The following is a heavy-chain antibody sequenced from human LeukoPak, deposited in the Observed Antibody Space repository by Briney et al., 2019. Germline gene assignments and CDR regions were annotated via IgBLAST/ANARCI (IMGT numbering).Heavy chain of an antibody. CDR1: GGSFSGYY. CDR3: ARVKSYYDFWSGYYTGGRWFDP. J-gene: IGHJ5*02. CDR2: INHSGST. V-gene: IGHV4-34*01. Sequence: SETLSLTCAVYGGSFSGYYWSWIRQPSGKGLEWIGEINHSGSTNYNPSLKSRVTISVDTSKNQFSLKLSSVTAADTAVYYCARVKSYYDFWSGYYTGGRWFDPWGQGTLVTVSS. D-gene: IGHD3-3*01.